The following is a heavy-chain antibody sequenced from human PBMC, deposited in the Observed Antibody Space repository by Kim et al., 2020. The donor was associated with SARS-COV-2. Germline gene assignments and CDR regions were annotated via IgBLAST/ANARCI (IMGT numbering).Heavy chain of an antibody. CDR1: GFTFSSYW. CDR3: ARDARGFGEGYYYYGMDV. D-gene: IGHD3-10*01. V-gene: IGHV3-7*03. J-gene: IGHJ6*02. CDR2: IKQDGSEK. Sequence: GGSLRLSCAASGFTFSSYWMSWVRQAPGKGLEWVANIKQDGSEKYYVDSVKGRFTISRDNAKNSLYLQMNSLRAEDTAVYYCARDARGFGEGYYYYGMDVWGQGTTVTVSS.